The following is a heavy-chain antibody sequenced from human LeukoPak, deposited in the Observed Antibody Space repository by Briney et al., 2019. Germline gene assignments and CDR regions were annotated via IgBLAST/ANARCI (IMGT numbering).Heavy chain of an antibody. D-gene: IGHD1-26*01. Sequence: SETLSLTCTVSGGSISSYYWSWIRQPPGKGLEWIGYIYYSGSTYYNPSLKSRVTISVDTSKNQFSLKLSSVTAADTAVYYCAGHFRKWDSPLFDYWGQGTLVTVSS. CDR2: IYYSGST. J-gene: IGHJ4*02. CDR1: GGSISSYY. CDR3: AGHFRKWDSPLFDY. V-gene: IGHV4-59*08.